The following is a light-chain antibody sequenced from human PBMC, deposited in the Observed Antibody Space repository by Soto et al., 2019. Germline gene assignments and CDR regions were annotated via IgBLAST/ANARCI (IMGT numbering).Light chain of an antibody. CDR1: QSISSW. CDR3: QQYNSYSPLT. Sequence: DIQMTQSPSTLSASVGDRVTITCRASQSISSWLAWYQQKPGKAPKLLIYDAPSLESGVPSRFSGSGSGTEFTLTISCLQPDDFATYYCQQYNSYSPLTFGGGTKVDIK. CDR2: DAP. V-gene: IGKV1-5*01. J-gene: IGKJ4*01.